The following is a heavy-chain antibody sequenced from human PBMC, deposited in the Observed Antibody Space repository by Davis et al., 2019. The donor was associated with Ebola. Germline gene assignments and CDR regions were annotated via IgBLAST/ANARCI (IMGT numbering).Heavy chain of an antibody. CDR3: ARGGDDYIWGSYRYYY. D-gene: IGHD3-16*02. CDR2: IKQDGSEK. J-gene: IGHJ4*02. V-gene: IGHV3-7*01. CDR1: GFTFSSYW. Sequence: GESLKISCAASGFTFSSYWMSWVRQAPGKGLEWVANIKQDGSEKYYVDSVKGRFTISRDNAKNSLYLQMNSLRAEDTAVYYCARGGDDYIWGSYRYYYWGQGTLVTVSS.